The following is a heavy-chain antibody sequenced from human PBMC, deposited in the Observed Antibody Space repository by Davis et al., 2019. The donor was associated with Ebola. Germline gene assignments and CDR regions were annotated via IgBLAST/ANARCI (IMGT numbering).Heavy chain of an antibody. V-gene: IGHV7-4-1*02. D-gene: IGHD3-22*01. CDR3: ARGVFDRSGIFEY. CDR2: INTNIGNP. Sequence: ASVQVSCKASGYTFTNYAINWVRQAPGQGLAWMGWINTNIGNPMYAQCFTGRYVFSLDTSVSTAYLQISSLQTEDTAVYYCARGVFDRSGIFEYWGQGTPVTVSS. CDR1: GYTFTNYA. J-gene: IGHJ4*02.